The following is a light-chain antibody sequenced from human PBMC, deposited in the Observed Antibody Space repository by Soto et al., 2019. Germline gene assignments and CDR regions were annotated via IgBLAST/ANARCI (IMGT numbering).Light chain of an antibody. J-gene: IGKJ1*01. CDR3: QQYDSFPRT. CDR1: QDISHY. Sequence: DIQMTQSPSSLSASAGDRVTITCQASQDISHYLNWYQQKPGKAPKLLIDDAFNLETGVPSRFSGSGSGTDFTVTISSLQPEDIETYYCQQYDSFPRTLGQGTKVDIK. CDR2: DAF. V-gene: IGKV1-33*01.